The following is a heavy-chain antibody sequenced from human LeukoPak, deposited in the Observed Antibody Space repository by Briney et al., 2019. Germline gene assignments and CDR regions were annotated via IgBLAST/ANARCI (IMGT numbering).Heavy chain of an antibody. CDR1: GYTLTDHH. D-gene: IGHD4-4*01. J-gene: IGHJ4*02. CDR2: IRPNNGGI. V-gene: IGHV1-2*02. CDR3: ARDPVDGYSHYDF. Sequence: GASVKVSCKASGYTLTDHHLIWVRQAPGQGLEWMGWIRPNNGGIKYAQEFQGRVTLTRDTSINTAYMELTSLTSDDTAIYYCARDPVDGYSHYDFWGQGTLVTVSS.